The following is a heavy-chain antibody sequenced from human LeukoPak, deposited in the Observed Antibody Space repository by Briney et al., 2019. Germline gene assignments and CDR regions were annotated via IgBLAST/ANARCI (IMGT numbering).Heavy chain of an antibody. V-gene: IGHV3-48*01. D-gene: IGHD1-26*01. CDR2: ISSSSSTI. Sequence: PGGSLRLSCAASGFTFSSYSMNWVRQAPGKGLEWVSYISSSSSTIYYADSVKGRFTISRDNSKNTLYLQMNSLRAEDTAVYYCAKSGGSYRPQGAFDIWGQGTMVTVSS. J-gene: IGHJ3*02. CDR3: AKSGGSYRPQGAFDI. CDR1: GFTFSSYS.